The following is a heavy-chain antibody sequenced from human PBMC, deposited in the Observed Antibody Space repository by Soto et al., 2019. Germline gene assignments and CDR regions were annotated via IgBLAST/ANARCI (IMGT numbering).Heavy chain of an antibody. D-gene: IGHD6-13*01. CDR1: GFTFNDYY. CDR2: ISGRTNYT. J-gene: IGHJ5*02. Sequence: GGSLRLSCAASGFTFNDYYMSWIRQAPGKGLEWVSYISGRTNYTNYADSVKGRFTISRDNAKNSLYLQMNSLRAEDTAMYYCARSVVSSTRFDPWGQGTLVTVS. CDR3: ARSVVSSTRFDP. V-gene: IGHV3-11*06.